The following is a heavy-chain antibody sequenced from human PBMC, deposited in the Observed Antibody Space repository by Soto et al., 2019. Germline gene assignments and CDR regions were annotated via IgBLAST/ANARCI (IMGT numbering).Heavy chain of an antibody. D-gene: IGHD3-22*01. CDR1: GFTFSSYS. Sequence: GGSLRLSCAASGFTFSSYSMNWVRQAPGKGLEWVSSISSSSSYIYYADSVKGRFTISRDNAKNSLYLQMNSLRAEDTAVYYCAREHYYDSSGYLPFLDAFDIWGQGTMVTVSS. V-gene: IGHV3-21*01. CDR2: ISSSSSYI. CDR3: AREHYYDSSGYLPFLDAFDI. J-gene: IGHJ3*02.